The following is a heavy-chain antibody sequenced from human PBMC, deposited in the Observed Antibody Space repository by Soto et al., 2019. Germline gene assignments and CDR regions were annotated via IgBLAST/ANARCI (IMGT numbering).Heavy chain of an antibody. Sequence: PSETLSLTCAVYGGSFSGYYWSWIRQRPGKGLEWIGEINHSGSTNYNPSLKSRVTISVDTSKNQFSLKLSSVTAADTAVYYCARDRGSSGGSCYAFDIWGQGTMVTVSS. CDR2: INHSGST. CDR1: GGSFSGYY. V-gene: IGHV4-34*01. J-gene: IGHJ3*02. CDR3: ARDRGSSGGSCYAFDI. D-gene: IGHD2-15*01.